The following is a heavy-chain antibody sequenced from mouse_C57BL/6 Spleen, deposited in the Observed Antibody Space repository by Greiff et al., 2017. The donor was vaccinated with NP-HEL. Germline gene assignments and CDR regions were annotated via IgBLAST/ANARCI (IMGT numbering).Heavy chain of an antibody. CDR3: VRPFYYSNYEFAY. J-gene: IGHJ3*01. V-gene: IGHV10-1*01. D-gene: IGHD2-5*01. Sequence: DVMLVESGGGLVQPKGSLKLSCAASGFSFNTYAMNWVRQAPGKGLEWVARIRSKSNNYATYYADSVKDRFTISRDDSESMLYLQMNNLKTEDTAMYYCVRPFYYSNYEFAYWGQGTLVTVSA. CDR1: GFSFNTYA. CDR2: IRSKSNNYAT.